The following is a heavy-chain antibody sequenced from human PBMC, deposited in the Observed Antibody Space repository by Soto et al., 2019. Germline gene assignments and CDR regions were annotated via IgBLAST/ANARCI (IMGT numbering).Heavy chain of an antibody. D-gene: IGHD5-18*01. Sequence: PGGSLRLSCAASGFTFSSYAMSWVRQAPGKGLEWVSAISGSGGSTYYADSVKGRFTISRDNSKNSLYLQMNSLRAEDTAVYYCARDYSSYGPFDYWGQGTLVTVSS. V-gene: IGHV3-23*01. CDR2: ISGSGGST. CDR3: ARDYSSYGPFDY. J-gene: IGHJ4*02. CDR1: GFTFSSYA.